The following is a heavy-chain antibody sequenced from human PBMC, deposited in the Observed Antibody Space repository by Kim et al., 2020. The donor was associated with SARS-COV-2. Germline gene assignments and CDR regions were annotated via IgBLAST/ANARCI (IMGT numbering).Heavy chain of an antibody. J-gene: IGHJ5*02. V-gene: IGHV3-48*03. D-gene: IGHD3-22*01. CDR3: ARVYYYDSSGPFDP. Sequence: ADSVKGRFTISRDNDKNSMFLQMNSLRAEDTAVYYCARVYYYDSSGPFDPWGQGTLVTVSS.